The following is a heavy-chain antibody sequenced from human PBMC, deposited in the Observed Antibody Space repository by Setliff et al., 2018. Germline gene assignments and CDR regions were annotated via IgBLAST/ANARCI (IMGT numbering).Heavy chain of an antibody. D-gene: IGHD6-13*01. CDR3: VRGGLAAAGKKGVFEH. Sequence: RASVKVSCKASGYTFSTYAIHWVRQAHGQRPDWMGWINASIVDQFQGRVTMTRDTSTSTVYLELNSLRSDDTAVYYCVRGGLAAAGKKGVFEHWGQGTLVTVSS. J-gene: IGHJ4*02. CDR2: INASIVD. V-gene: IGHV1-3*01. CDR1: GYTFSTYA.